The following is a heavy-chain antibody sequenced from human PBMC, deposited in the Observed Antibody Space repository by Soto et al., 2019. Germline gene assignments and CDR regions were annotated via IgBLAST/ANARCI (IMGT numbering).Heavy chain of an antibody. D-gene: IGHD3-22*01. CDR1: GFTFSTDG. V-gene: IGHV3-30*18. CDR2: ISSDGNNK. J-gene: IGHJ4*02. Sequence: PGGSLRLSCVASGFTFSTDGMHWVRQAPGKGLEWVSAISSDGNNKDYGDSVKGRFTISRDNSKNTLYLQMNSLRAEDTAVYYCAKDWGVYDGSGYFSDYFDYWGQGTRVTVSS. CDR3: AKDWGVYDGSGYFSDYFDY.